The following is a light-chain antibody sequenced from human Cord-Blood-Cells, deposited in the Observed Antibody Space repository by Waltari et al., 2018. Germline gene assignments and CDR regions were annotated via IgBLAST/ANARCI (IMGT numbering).Light chain of an antibody. CDR2: AAS. J-gene: IGKJ5*01. CDR1: QSISSY. V-gene: IGKV1-39*01. Sequence: DIQMTQSPSSLSASVGARVTITCRASQSISSYFNWYQQKPGKAPKLLLYAASSLKSGVPSRFSGSGAGTDFTLTISSLQPEDFATYYCQQSYSTPITFGQGTRLEIK. CDR3: QQSYSTPIT.